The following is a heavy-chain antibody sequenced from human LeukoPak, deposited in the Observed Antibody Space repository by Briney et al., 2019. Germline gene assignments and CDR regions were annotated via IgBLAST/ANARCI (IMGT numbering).Heavy chain of an antibody. Sequence: KSGGSLRLSCAASGFTFSSYTMNWVRQAPGKGLEWVSSISTGGSNIVYADSVKGRFTISRDNAKNSLCLQMNSLRAEDTAVYYCTRVLYYDSTGYFGLGYWGQGTLVTVSS. V-gene: IGHV3-21*01. D-gene: IGHD3-22*01. J-gene: IGHJ4*02. CDR3: TRVLYYDSTGYFGLGY. CDR2: ISTGGSNI. CDR1: GFTFSSYT.